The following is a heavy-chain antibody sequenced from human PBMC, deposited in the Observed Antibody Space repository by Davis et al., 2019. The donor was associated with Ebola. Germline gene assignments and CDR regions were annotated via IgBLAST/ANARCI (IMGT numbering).Heavy chain of an antibody. CDR3: ARGGYYGPGSK. CDR2: INHSGST. Sequence: SETLSLTCAVYGGSFSGYYWSWIRQPPGKGLEWIGEINHSGSTNYNPSLKSRVTISVDTSKNQFSLKLSSVTAADTAVYYCARGGYYGPGSKWGQGTLVTVSS. V-gene: IGHV4-34*01. J-gene: IGHJ4*02. CDR1: GGSFSGYY. D-gene: IGHD3-10*01.